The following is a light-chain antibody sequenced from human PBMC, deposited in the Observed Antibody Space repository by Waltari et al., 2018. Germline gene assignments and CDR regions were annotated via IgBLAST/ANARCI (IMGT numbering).Light chain of an antibody. CDR3: QQYNSYSA. CDR1: QSISSW. CDR2: ESS. J-gene: IGKJ1*01. Sequence: DIQMTQSPSTLSASVGDRVTITCRASQSISSWLAWYQQKPGKAPKLLMYESSSLESGVPSRFSGSGSGTEFTLTISSLQPDDFATYYCQQYNSYSAFGQGTKVEIK. V-gene: IGKV1-5*01.